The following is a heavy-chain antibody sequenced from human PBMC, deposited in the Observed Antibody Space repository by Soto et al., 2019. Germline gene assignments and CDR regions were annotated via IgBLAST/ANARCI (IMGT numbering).Heavy chain of an antibody. CDR3: ARGGDYRFDY. Sequence: PSETLSLTCAVSGGSISSSYWWSWVRQPPGKGLEWIGEIYHSGSTNYSPSLKSRVTISLDKSKNQFSLKLNSVTAADTAVYYCARGGDYRFDYWGQGTLVTVSS. D-gene: IGHD4-17*01. CDR1: GGSISSSYW. J-gene: IGHJ4*02. CDR2: IYHSGST. V-gene: IGHV4-4*02.